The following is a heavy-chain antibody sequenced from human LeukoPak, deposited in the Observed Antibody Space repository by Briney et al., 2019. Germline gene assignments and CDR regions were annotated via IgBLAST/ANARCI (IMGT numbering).Heavy chain of an antibody. Sequence: ASVKVSCKVSGYTLTELSMHWVRQAPGKGLEWMGGFDPEDGETIYAQKFQGRVTMTEDTSTDTAYMELSSLRSEDTAVYYCATDLFSFRYCSGGSCYSSGGEDDYWGQGTLVTVSS. D-gene: IGHD2-15*01. CDR1: GYTLTELS. J-gene: IGHJ4*02. CDR3: ATDLFSFRYCSGGSCYSSGGEDDY. CDR2: FDPEDGET. V-gene: IGHV1-24*01.